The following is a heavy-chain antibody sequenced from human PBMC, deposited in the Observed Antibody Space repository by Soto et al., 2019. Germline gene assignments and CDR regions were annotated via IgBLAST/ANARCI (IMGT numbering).Heavy chain of an antibody. CDR3: ARQIYDSDTGPNFQYYFDS. D-gene: IGHD3-22*01. J-gene: IGHJ4*02. CDR1: GYSFSCYW. V-gene: IGHV5-10-1*01. CDR2: IDPSDSQT. Sequence: ESLTISCTWSGYSFSCYWIPWVRQKPGKGLEWMGRIDPSDSQTYYSPSFRGHVTISVTKSITTVFLQWSSLRASDTAMYYCARQIYDSDTGPNFQYYFDSWGQGTPVPVSS.